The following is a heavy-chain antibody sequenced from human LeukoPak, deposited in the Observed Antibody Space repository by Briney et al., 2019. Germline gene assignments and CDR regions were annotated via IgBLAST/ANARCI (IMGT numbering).Heavy chain of an antibody. CDR1: GGTFSSYA. D-gene: IGHD3-10*01. Sequence: ASVKVSCKASGGTFSSYAISWVRQAPGRGLEWMGGIIPIFGTANYAQKFQGRVTITTDESTSTAYMELSSLRSEDTAVYYCARRASGLWFGELEANWFDPWGQGALVTVSS. V-gene: IGHV1-69*05. CDR2: IIPIFGTA. CDR3: ARRASGLWFGELEANWFDP. J-gene: IGHJ5*02.